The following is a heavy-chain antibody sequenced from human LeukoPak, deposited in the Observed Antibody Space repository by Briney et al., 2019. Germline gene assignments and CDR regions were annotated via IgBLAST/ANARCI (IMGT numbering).Heavy chain of an antibody. CDR2: ISSSSSYI. J-gene: IGHJ4*02. CDR1: GFTFSSYS. CDR3: AKDPGRRDGYNLQGDY. V-gene: IGHV3-21*04. Sequence: GGSLRLSCAASGFTFSSYSMNWVRQAPGKGLEWVSSISSSSSYIYYADSVKGRFTTSRDNSKNTLYLQMNSLRAEDTAVYYCAKDPGRRDGYNLQGDYWGQGTLVTVSS. D-gene: IGHD5-24*01.